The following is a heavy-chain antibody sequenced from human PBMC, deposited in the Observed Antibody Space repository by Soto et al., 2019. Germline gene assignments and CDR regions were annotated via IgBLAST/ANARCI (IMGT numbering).Heavy chain of an antibody. CDR2: ISSSSSYI. CDR1: GFTFSSYS. CDR3: ASSAYSGYDLGY. J-gene: IGHJ4*02. D-gene: IGHD5-12*01. V-gene: IGHV3-21*01. Sequence: GGSLRLSCAASGFTFSSYSMNWVRQAPGKGLDWVSSISSSSSYIYYADSVKGRFTISRDNAKNSLYLQMNSLGAEDTAVYYCASSAYSGYDLGYWGQGTLVTVSS.